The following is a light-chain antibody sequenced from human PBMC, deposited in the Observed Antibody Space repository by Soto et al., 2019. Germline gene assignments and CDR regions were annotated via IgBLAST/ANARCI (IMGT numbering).Light chain of an antibody. Sequence: DIVMTQSPDSLAVSLGERATINCKSSQSVLYSSNNKNYLAWYQQKPGQPPKLLIYWASTRASGVPDRFSGSGSGTDFALTISSLQAEDVAVYFCQQYSSAPLYTFGQGTKLEIK. CDR3: QQYSSAPLYT. J-gene: IGKJ2*01. CDR2: WAS. CDR1: QSVLYSSNNKNY. V-gene: IGKV4-1*01.